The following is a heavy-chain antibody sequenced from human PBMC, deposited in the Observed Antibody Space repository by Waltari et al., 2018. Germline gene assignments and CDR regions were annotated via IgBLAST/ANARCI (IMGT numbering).Heavy chain of an antibody. D-gene: IGHD2-2*01. J-gene: IGHJ5*02. CDR1: GGTFSSYA. CDR2: IIPIFGTA. V-gene: IGHV1-69*05. CDR3: ARGHCSSTSCYRNWFDP. Sequence: QVQLVQSGAEVKKPGSSVKVSCKASGGTFSSYAISWVRQAPGQGLEWMGGIIPIFGTANYAQKFQGRVTITTDESTSTAYMELSSLRSEDTAVYYCARGHCSSTSCYRNWFDPWGQVTLVTVSS.